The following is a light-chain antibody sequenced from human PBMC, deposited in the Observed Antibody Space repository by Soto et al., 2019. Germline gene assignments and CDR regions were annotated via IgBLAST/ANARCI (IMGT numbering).Light chain of an antibody. CDR1: QSISRW. CDR3: QQYNSYWT. CDR2: KAS. J-gene: IGKJ1*01. V-gene: IGKV1-5*03. Sequence: DIQLTQSPSTLSACIRHILTITFWASQSISRWLAWYQQKPGKAPKLLIYKASSLESGVPSRFSGSGSGTEFTLTISSLQPDDFATYYCQQYNSYWTFGQGTKVDIK.